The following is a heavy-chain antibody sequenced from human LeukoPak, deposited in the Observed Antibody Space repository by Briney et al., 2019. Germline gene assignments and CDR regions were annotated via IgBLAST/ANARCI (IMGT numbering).Heavy chain of an antibody. Sequence: PSETLSLTCTVSGGSISSYYWSWIRQPAGKGLEWIGRLYTSGNTKYNPSLKSRVTISVDTSKNQFSLRLNSVSAADTAVYYCARDLASSSWYGFYYYYMDVWGKGTTVTISS. D-gene: IGHD6-13*01. V-gene: IGHV4-4*07. CDR1: GGSISSYY. CDR2: LYTSGNT. CDR3: ARDLASSSWYGFYYYYMDV. J-gene: IGHJ6*03.